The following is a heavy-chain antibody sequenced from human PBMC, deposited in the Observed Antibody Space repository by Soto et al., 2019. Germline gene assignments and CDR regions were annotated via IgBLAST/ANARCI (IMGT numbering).Heavy chain of an antibody. CDR1: GFTVSSNY. J-gene: IGHJ6*03. Sequence: PGGSLRLSCAASGFTVSSNYMSWVRPAPGKGLEWVSVTYSGGTTYYADSVKGRFTISRDNSKNTLYLQMNSLRAEDTAVYYCARALTGTMSFYYYYMDVWGKGTTVTVSS. D-gene: IGHD1-7*01. CDR3: ARALTGTMSFYYYYMDV. CDR2: TYSGGTT. V-gene: IGHV3-66*01.